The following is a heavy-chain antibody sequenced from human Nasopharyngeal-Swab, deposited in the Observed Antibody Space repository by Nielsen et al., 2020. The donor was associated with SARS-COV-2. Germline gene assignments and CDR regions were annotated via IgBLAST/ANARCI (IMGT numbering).Heavy chain of an antibody. D-gene: IGHD5-18*01. V-gene: IGHV1-46*01. CDR3: ARVDTAMVSYYYYGMDV. Sequence: WVRQAPGQGLEWMGIINPSGGSTSYAQKFQGRVTMTRDTSTSTVYTELSSLRSEDTAVYYCARVDTAMVSYYYYGMDVWGQGTTVTVSS. CDR2: INPSGGST. J-gene: IGHJ6*02.